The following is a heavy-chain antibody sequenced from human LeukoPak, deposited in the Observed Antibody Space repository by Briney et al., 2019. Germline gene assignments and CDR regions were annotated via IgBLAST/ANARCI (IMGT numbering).Heavy chain of an antibody. D-gene: IGHD1-26*01. CDR1: GYTFTSYD. J-gene: IGHJ5*02. Sequence: ASVKVSCKASGYTFTSYDINWVRQATGQGLEWMGWMNPNSGNTGCAQKFQGRVTMTRNTSISTAYMELSSLRSEDTAVYYCARGLRSWDNWFDPWGQGTLVTVSS. CDR3: ARGLRSWDNWFDP. CDR2: MNPNSGNT. V-gene: IGHV1-8*01.